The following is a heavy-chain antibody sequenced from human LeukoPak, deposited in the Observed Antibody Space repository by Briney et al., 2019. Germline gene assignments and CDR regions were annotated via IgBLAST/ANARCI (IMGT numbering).Heavy chain of an antibody. CDR1: GGSISSSSCY. Sequence: ASETLSLTCTVSGGSISSSSCYWGWIRQPPGKGLEWIGSIYYSGSTYYNPSLKSRVTVSVDTSKNQFSLKLSSVTAADTAVYYCARDSSSGRLLWFGNHPLRAFDIWGQGTMVTVSS. CDR2: IYYSGST. V-gene: IGHV4-39*07. CDR3: ARDSSSGRLLWFGNHPLRAFDI. J-gene: IGHJ3*02. D-gene: IGHD3-10*01.